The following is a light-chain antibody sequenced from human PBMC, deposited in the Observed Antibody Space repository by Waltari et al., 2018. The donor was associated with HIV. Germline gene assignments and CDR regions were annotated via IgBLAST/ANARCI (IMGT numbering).Light chain of an antibody. CDR3: QSYDRSLSGSV. Sequence: QSVLTHPPSASGAPGPRVTISCTGRSSTHRALYDVHCYQQLPGTAPKLLIYGNTKRPSGVPDRFSGSKSGTSASLAITGLQAEDEADYYCQSYDRSLSGSVFGGGTKLTVL. CDR2: GNT. V-gene: IGLV1-40*01. CDR1: SSTHRALYD. J-gene: IGLJ2*01.